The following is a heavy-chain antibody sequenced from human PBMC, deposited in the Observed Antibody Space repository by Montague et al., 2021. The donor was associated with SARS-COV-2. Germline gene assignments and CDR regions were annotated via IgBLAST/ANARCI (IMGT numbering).Heavy chain of an antibody. Sequence: SETLSLTCTVSGGSMMSPSYYWDWIRQAPGKGLEWIGSIYYGGTTYFNPSLRSRVTLSVDTSRSQFSLELSSVTAADTAVYYCARGLTVWTGYAKSVDFDYWGQGRLVTVSS. CDR3: ARGLTVWTGYAKSVDFDY. CDR2: IYYGGTT. D-gene: IGHD3/OR15-3a*01. V-gene: IGHV4-39*01. J-gene: IGHJ4*02. CDR1: GGSMMSPSYY.